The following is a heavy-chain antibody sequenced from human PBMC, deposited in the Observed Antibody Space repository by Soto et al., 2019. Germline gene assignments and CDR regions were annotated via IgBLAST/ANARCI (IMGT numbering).Heavy chain of an antibody. CDR2: FYYDGRT. CDR3: ARRSHIVVDPT. CDR1: GASFSDANYY. V-gene: IGHV4-39*02. Sequence: SETLSLTCIVSGASFSDANYYWVWIRQPPGEGLEWIGSFYYDGRTYYNASLKSRVTISVDTSKNHFSLMLTSVTAADTAVYYCARRSHIVVDPTWGQGT. J-gene: IGHJ4*02. D-gene: IGHD2-21*01.